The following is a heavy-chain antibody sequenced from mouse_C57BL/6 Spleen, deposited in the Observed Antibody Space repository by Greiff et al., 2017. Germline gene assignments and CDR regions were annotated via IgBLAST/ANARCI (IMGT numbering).Heavy chain of an antibody. CDR3: ARSFYGKIYFDY. Sequence: EVQLQQSGPELVKPGASVKMSCKASGYTFTDYNMHWVKQSHGKSLEWIGYINPNNGGTSYNQKFKGKGTLTVNKSSSTAYMELRSLTSEDSAVYYCARSFYGKIYFDYWGQGTTLTVSS. V-gene: IGHV1-22*01. CDR1: GYTFTDYN. J-gene: IGHJ2*01. D-gene: IGHD2-10*01. CDR2: INPNNGGT.